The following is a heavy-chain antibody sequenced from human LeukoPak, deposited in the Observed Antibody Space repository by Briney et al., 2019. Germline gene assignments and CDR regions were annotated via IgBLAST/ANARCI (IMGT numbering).Heavy chain of an antibody. J-gene: IGHJ5*02. CDR1: GGSISSSTYY. D-gene: IGHD6-19*01. V-gene: IGHV4-39*01. CDR2: ISYSGST. Sequence: SETLSLTCTVSGGSISSSTYYWGWIRQPPGKGLERIGSISYSGSTYYNPSLKSRVTISVDTSKNQFSLNLTSVTTTDTALYYCARAVTGPRFDPWGQGTLVTVSS. CDR3: ARAVTGPRFDP.